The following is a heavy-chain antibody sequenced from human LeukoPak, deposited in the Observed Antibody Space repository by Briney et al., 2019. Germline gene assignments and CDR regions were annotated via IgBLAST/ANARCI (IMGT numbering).Heavy chain of an antibody. CDR3: ARGYSNHYYYYYYMDV. Sequence: SETLSLTCTVSGGSISSHYWSWIRQPPGKGLEWIGYIYYSGSTNYNPSLKSRVTISVDTSKNQFSLKLSSVTAADTAVYYCARGYSNHYYYYYYMDVWGKGTTVTVSS. D-gene: IGHD4-11*01. V-gene: IGHV4-59*11. J-gene: IGHJ6*03. CDR1: GGSISSHY. CDR2: IYYSGST.